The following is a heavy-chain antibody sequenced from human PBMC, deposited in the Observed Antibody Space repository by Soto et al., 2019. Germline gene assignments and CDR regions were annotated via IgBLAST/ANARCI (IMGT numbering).Heavy chain of an antibody. CDR1: GYTFTSYG. D-gene: IGHD3-22*01. CDR2: ISAYNGNT. Sequence: GASVKVSCKASGYTFTSYGISWVRQAPGQGLEWMGWISAYNGNTNYAQKLQGRVTMTTDTSTSTAYMELRSLRSDDTAVYYCVGSDSSSYYTDFDCRGQGSLVAVSS. CDR3: VGSDSSSYYTDFDC. V-gene: IGHV1-18*01. J-gene: IGHJ4*02.